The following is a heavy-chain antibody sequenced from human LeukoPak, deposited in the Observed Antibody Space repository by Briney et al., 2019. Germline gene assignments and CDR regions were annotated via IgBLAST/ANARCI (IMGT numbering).Heavy chain of an antibody. CDR1: GYSISSGYY. V-gene: IGHV4-38-2*02. J-gene: IGHJ5*02. D-gene: IGHD1-1*01. CDR2: IYHSGST. Sequence: SETLSLTCTVSGYSISSGYYWGWIRPPPGKGLEWIGSIYHSGSTYYNPSLKSRVTISVDTSKNQFSLKLSSVTAADTAVYYCARVPGGALNWFDPWGQGTLVTVSS. CDR3: ARVPGGALNWFDP.